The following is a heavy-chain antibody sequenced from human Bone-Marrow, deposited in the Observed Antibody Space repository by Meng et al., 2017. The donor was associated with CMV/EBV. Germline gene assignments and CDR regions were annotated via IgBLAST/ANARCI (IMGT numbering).Heavy chain of an antibody. Sequence: GGSLRLSCAASGFTLDDNAMHWVRQAPGKGLEWVSGISWNSGSIGYADSVKGRFTISRDNAKSSLYLQMNSLRAEDTAVSYCARAGIVVVPAAIPHKAFDIWGQGTMVTVSS. J-gene: IGHJ3*02. D-gene: IGHD2-2*01. CDR2: ISWNSGSI. CDR3: ARAGIVVVPAAIPHKAFDI. CDR1: GFTLDDNA. V-gene: IGHV3-9*01.